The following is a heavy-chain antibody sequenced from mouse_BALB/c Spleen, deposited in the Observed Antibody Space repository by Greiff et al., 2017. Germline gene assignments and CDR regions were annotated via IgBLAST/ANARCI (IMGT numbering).Heavy chain of an antibody. CDR2: ISTYYGNT. D-gene: IGHD2-4*01. J-gene: IGHJ3*01. Sequence: VQLQQSGPELVRPGVSVKISCKGSGYTFTDYAMHWVKQSHAKSLEWIGVISTYYGNTNYNQKFKGKATMTVDKSSSTAYMELARLTSEDSAIYYCARWDYDDRPVWFAYWGQGTLVTVSA. CDR1: GYTFTDYA. CDR3: ARWDYDDRPVWFAY. V-gene: IGHV1-67*01.